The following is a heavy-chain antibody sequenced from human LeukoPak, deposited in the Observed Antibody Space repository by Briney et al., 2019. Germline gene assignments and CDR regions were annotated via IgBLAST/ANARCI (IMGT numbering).Heavy chain of an antibody. CDR3: ARDHYDSSGYYYFDY. Sequence: PSETLSLTCTVSGGSISSSSYYWGWIRQPPGKGLEWIGSIYYSGSTYYNPSLKSRVTISVDTSKNQFSLKLSSVTAADTAVYYCARDHYDSSGYYYFDYWGQGTLVTVSS. V-gene: IGHV4-39*07. CDR2: IYYSGST. J-gene: IGHJ4*02. D-gene: IGHD3-22*01. CDR1: GGSISSSSYY.